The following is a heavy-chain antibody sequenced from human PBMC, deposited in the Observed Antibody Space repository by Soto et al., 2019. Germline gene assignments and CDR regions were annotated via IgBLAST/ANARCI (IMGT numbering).Heavy chain of an antibody. D-gene: IGHD3-3*01. CDR1: GYTFDNYY. J-gene: IGHJ5*02. Sequence: PSVKVSCKASGYTFDNYYIHWVRQAPGQGLEWMGIINPSAGSTGYAQKFQGRVTMTRDTSTSTVYMELSSLRSEDTAVYYCTRDGSISTDRRFDPWGQGTLVTVSS. CDR3: TRDGSISTDRRFDP. CDR2: INPSAGST. V-gene: IGHV1-46*02.